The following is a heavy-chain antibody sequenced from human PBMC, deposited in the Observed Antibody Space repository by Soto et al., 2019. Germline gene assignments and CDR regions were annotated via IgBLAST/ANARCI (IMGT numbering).Heavy chain of an antibody. D-gene: IGHD6-13*01. V-gene: IGHV1-69*13. CDR1: RGAIGSRS. CDR2: IVPIYRTA. J-gene: IGHJ4*02. Sequence: GAPVEVCSEESRGAIGSRSSYSASQAPGQGLEWVGGIVPIYRTADYAQKFQGRVTITADESARTSYMELRSLKSQDTAVYYCVRDSGAKLSSSWGQGTLVTVSS. CDR3: VRDSGAKLSSS.